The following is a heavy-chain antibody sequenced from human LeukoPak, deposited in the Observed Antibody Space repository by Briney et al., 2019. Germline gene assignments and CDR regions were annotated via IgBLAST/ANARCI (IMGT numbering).Heavy chain of an antibody. D-gene: IGHD6-19*01. CDR1: GYTFTNHA. Sequence: ASVKVSCKASGYTFTNHAIHWVRQAPGQGLEWMGWINTDTGDPTYGQGFTGRFLFSLDTSISTASLQISGLKAEDTAVYYCARELKQRLVFGFDPWGQGTLVTVSS. J-gene: IGHJ5*02. CDR3: ARELKQRLVFGFDP. CDR2: INTDTGDP. V-gene: IGHV7-4-1*02.